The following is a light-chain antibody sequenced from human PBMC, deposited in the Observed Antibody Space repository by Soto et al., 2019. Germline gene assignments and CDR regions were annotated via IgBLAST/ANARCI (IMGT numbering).Light chain of an antibody. V-gene: IGKV1-5*01. Sequence: DVQMTQSPSTLSTSVGDRVTITCRASQSIDTCLAWYQQKPGKAPKLLIYDASSLESGVPPRFSGSGSGTEFTLTISSLQPDDFATYYCQHDISDPEAFGQGTKVDIK. CDR1: QSIDTC. J-gene: IGKJ1*01. CDR2: DAS. CDR3: QHDISDPEA.